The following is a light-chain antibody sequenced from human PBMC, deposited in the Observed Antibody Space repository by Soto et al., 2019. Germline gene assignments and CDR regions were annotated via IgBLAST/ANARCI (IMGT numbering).Light chain of an antibody. Sequence: EIVLTQSPATLSLSPGERATLSCRASQSVSNYFAWHQQKPGQAPRLLIYDASNMATGIPARFSGSGSGTDFTLTISSLQPDDFATYYCQQYNSYSPGTFGQGTKVEIK. CDR3: QQYNSYSPGT. CDR1: QSVSNY. J-gene: IGKJ1*01. CDR2: DAS. V-gene: IGKV3-11*01.